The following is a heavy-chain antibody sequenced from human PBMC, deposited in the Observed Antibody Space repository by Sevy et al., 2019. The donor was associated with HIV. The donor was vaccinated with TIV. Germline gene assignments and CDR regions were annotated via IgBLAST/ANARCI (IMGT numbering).Heavy chain of an antibody. J-gene: IGHJ3*02. CDR3: AGGRYDSSGSFDALDI. CDR2: IYGSGGVT. CDR1: GFTFTSYA. Sequence: GESLKISCKPSGFTFTSYAMNWVRQAPGKGLEWISTIYGSGGVTYYADSVKGRFTISKDKSKNTLYLQMNSLRTEDTALYYCAGGRYDSSGSFDALDIWGQGTMVTVSS. V-gene: IGHV3-23*01. D-gene: IGHD3-22*01.